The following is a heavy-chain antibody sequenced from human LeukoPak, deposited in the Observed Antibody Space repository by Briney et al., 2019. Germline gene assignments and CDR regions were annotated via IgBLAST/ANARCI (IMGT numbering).Heavy chain of an antibody. J-gene: IGHJ4*02. CDR3: ARVHNWNGSDY. V-gene: IGHV4-34*01. Sequence: PSETLSLTCAVYGGSFSGYYWSWIRQPPGKGLEWIGEINHSGSTYYNPSLKSRVTISVDTSKNQFSLKLSSVTAADTAVYYCARVHNWNGSDYWGQGTLVTVSS. D-gene: IGHD1-20*01. CDR2: INHSGST. CDR1: GGSFSGYY.